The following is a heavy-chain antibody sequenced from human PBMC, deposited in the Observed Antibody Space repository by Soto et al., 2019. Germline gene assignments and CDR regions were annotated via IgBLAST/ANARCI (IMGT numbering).Heavy chain of an antibody. Sequence: ASVKVSCKASGGTFSRYAISWVRQAPGQGLEWMGGIIPIFGTANYAQKFQGRLSITADESTSTVYMQLSSLRSEDTAVYYCARQFHYDSSGYYYAYWGQGTLVTVS. J-gene: IGHJ4*02. CDR3: ARQFHYDSSGYYYAY. D-gene: IGHD3-22*01. V-gene: IGHV1-69*13. CDR1: GGTFSRYA. CDR2: IIPIFGTA.